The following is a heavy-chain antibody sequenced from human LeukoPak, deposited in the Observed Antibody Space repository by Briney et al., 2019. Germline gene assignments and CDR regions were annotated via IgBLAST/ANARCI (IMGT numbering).Heavy chain of an antibody. Sequence: PSETLSLTCTVPGGSISSYYWGWIRQPPGKGLEWIGSIYYSGSTYYNPSLKSRVTISVDTSKNQFSLKLSSVTAADTAVYYCARTWVSGSYYKTFDYWGQGTLVTVSS. CDR2: IYYSGST. CDR3: ARTWVSGSYYKTFDY. D-gene: IGHD3-10*01. V-gene: IGHV4-39*01. J-gene: IGHJ4*02. CDR1: GGSISSYY.